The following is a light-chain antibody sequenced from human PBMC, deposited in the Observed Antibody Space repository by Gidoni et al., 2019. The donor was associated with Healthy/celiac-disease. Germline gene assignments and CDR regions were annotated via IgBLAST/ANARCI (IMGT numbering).Light chain of an antibody. Sequence: ASQLTQSPSSLAASVGDRVTITCRASQGISSALAWYQQKPGKAPKLLIYDASSLESGVPSRFSGSGSGTDFTLTISSLQPEDFATYYCQQFNSYPRVFTFGPGTKVDIK. V-gene: IGKV1-13*02. CDR3: QQFNSYPRVFT. CDR2: DAS. CDR1: QGISSA. J-gene: IGKJ3*01.